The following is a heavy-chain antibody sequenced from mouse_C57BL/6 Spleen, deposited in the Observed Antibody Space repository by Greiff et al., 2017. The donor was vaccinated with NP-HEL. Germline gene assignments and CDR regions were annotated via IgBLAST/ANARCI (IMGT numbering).Heavy chain of an antibody. CDR1: GYSFTGYY. J-gene: IGHJ3*01. V-gene: IGHV1-42*01. CDR3: ECDYGPFAY. Sequence: VQLQQSGPELVKPGASVKISCKASGYSFTGYYMNWVKQSPEKSLEWIGEINPSTGGTTYNQKFKAKATLTVDKSSSTAYMQLKSLTSEDSAVYYCECDYGPFAYWGQGTLVTVSA. CDR2: INPSTGGT. D-gene: IGHD1-1*01.